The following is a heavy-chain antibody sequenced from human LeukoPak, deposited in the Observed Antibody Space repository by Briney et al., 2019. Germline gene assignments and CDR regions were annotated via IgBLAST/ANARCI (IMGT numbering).Heavy chain of an antibody. J-gene: IGHJ4*02. CDR2: IKQDGSEK. CDR3: ARDTLWFGELNPPDY. V-gene: IGHV3-7*01. Sequence: GGSLRLSCAASGFTFSSYWMSWVRQAPGKGLEWVANIKQDGSEKYYVDSVKGRFTISRDNAKNSLYLQMNSLRAEDTAVYYCARDTLWFGELNPPDYWGQGTLVTVSS. CDR1: GFTFSSYW. D-gene: IGHD3-10*01.